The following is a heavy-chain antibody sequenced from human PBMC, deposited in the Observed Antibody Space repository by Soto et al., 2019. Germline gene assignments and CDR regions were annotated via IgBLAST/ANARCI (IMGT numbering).Heavy chain of an antibody. CDR3: ASSSPFHY. J-gene: IGHJ4*02. Sequence: QLQLQESGPGLVKPSETLSLTCSVSSASLSSSTYYWSWIRQPPGRGPGWIGSIYYSGNTYYKPSLDSRVRISIDTSRNQFSLKLTSVTAADTGVYYCASSSPFHYWGRGNLVTVSS. V-gene: IGHV4-39*01. D-gene: IGHD6-6*01. CDR1: SASLSSSTYY. CDR2: IYYSGNT.